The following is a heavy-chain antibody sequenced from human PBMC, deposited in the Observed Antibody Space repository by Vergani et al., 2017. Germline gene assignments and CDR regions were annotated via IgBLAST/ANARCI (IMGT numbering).Heavy chain of an antibody. CDR3: VKDARSYENVFDS. CDR1: GFTFSTYA. J-gene: IGHJ4*02. Sequence: EVQLLESGGSLKQPGGSVRLSCTASGFTFSTYAMHWVRQAPGKGLEWVSALTGGGGSTYYADSFKGRFIISRDNSRDTLYLQMNSLRPEDTATYYCVKDARSYENVFDSWGQGTLVTVSS. D-gene: IGHD1-26*01. V-gene: IGHV3-23*01. CDR2: LTGGGGST.